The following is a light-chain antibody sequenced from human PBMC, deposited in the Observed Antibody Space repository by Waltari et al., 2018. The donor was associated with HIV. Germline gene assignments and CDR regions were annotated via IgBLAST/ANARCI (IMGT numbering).Light chain of an antibody. V-gene: IGLV3-25*03. CDR2: RDS. CDR1: ALANQS. Sequence: SSDLTQAPSVSVSPGQTASISCSGHALANQSLPWYQEKAGQAPVLVISRDSERPLGIPERFSGSRSGSLATLTITGVLEDDEADYYCQAAAPSGTSVAFGGGTKLTVL. J-gene: IGLJ2*01. CDR3: QAAAPSGTSVA.